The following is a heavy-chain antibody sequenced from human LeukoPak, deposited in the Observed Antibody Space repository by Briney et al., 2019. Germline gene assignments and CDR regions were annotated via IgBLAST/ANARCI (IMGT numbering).Heavy chain of an antibody. J-gene: IGHJ4*01. CDR1: GFTFSSHW. CDR2: ISGDGSQT. Sequence: GGSLRLSCVASGFTFSSHWMHWIRQSPGKGLVWVSRISGDGSQTSYAESVKGRFTISRDNARDTLYLQLASLRVDDSAVYYCARPEQAVAATVWGQGTLVTLAS. V-gene: IGHV3-74*01. D-gene: IGHD6-19*01. CDR3: ARPEQAVAATV.